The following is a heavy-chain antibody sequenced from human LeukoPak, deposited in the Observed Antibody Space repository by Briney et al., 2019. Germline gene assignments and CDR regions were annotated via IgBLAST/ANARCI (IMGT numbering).Heavy chain of an antibody. CDR3: ARHSEPNSNLLWFDP. J-gene: IGHJ5*02. Sequence: SETLSLTCTVSGGTISSYYWSWIRQPPGKGLEWIGYIYDSGNTKYNSSLKSRVTISVDTSKNQFSLKLSSVTAADTAVYYCARHSEPNSNLLWFDPWGQGTLVTVSS. V-gene: IGHV4-59*08. CDR1: GGTISSYY. CDR2: IYDSGNT. D-gene: IGHD2/OR15-2a*01.